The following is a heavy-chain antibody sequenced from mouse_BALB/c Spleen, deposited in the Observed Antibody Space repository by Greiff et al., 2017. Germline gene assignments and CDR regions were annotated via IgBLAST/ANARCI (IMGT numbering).Heavy chain of an antibody. CDR1: GYTFTDYE. CDR2: IDPETGGT. J-gene: IGHJ4*01. Sequence: VQVVESGAELVRPGASVTLSCKASGYTFTDYEMHWVKQTPVHGLEWIGAIDPETGGTAYNQKFKGKATLTADKSSSTAYMELRSLTSEDSAVYYCTEGLGVYYAMDYWGQGTSVTVSS. D-gene: IGHD4-1*01. V-gene: IGHV1-15*01. CDR3: TEGLGVYYAMDY.